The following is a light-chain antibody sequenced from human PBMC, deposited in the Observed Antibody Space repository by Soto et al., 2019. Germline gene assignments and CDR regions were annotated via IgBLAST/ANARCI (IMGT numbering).Light chain of an antibody. CDR1: QSIRSSY. Sequence: IVLTQSPGTLSLSPGEIATLSCRASQSIRSSYVAWYQQKPGQAPRLLIYAASARATGLPVRFSGSGSWTDFTLTISRLEPEDFAIYFYHCQDFGNSAVYSFGQGTKLEI. CDR2: AAS. V-gene: IGKV3-20*01. CDR3: QDFGNSAVYS. J-gene: IGKJ2*01.